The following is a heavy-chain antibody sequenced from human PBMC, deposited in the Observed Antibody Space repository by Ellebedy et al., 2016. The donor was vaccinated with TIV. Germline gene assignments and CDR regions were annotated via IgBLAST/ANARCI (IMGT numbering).Heavy chain of an antibody. D-gene: IGHD2/OR15-2a*01. CDR1: GYTFTGYF. CDR2: SNPQNGDT. V-gene: IGHV1-2*02. CDR3: VRVRLSTVTSLNY. J-gene: IGHJ4*02. Sequence: AASVKVSCKASGYTFTGYFMHWARQAPGQGLEWVGWSNPQNGDTKYAQKFQGRVTMTRDTSTTTVYMDLGGLKADDTAVFYCVRVRLSTVTSLNYWGQGTLVTVSS.